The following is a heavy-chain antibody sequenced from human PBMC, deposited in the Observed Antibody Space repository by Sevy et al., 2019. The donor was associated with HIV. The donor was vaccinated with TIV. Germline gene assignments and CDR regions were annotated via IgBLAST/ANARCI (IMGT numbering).Heavy chain of an antibody. CDR1: GLTLSSCG. CDR2: ISYDGSNK. CDR3: AKDFTGFYGMDV. V-gene: IGHV3-30*18. D-gene: IGHD3-9*01. J-gene: IGHJ6*02. Sequence: GGSLRLSCAASGLTLSSCGMHWARQAPGKGLEWVAVISYDGSNKYYAESVKGRFTISRDTSKNTLYLQMNSLRAEDTAVYYCAKDFTGFYGMDVSGQGTPVTVSS.